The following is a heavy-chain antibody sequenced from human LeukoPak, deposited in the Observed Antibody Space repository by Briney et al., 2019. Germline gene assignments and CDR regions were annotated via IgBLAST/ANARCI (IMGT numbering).Heavy chain of an antibody. CDR2: INPPSGGT. J-gene: IGHJ4*02. CDR1: GYTFTGNY. Sequence: AAVKVSCKASGYTFTGNYMHWLRQAPGQGLEWMGWINPPSGGTNYAQKFQGRVTMTRDTSISTAYMELSRLRSDDTAVYYCARGPSGYCSSTSCQDSNLDYWGQGTLVTVSS. V-gene: IGHV1-2*02. CDR3: ARGPSGYCSSTSCQDSNLDY. D-gene: IGHD2-2*01.